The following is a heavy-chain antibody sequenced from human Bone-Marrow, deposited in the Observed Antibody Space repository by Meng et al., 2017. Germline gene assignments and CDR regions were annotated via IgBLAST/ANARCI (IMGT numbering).Heavy chain of an antibody. D-gene: IGHD4-11*01. CDR1: GYTFNNYY. V-gene: IGHV1-46*02. Sequence: QGEVVHSGAVVRKPWAAVKGYCKASGYTFNNYYMHWGRSAPGQGRQWMGIIDPSGGSTTYAQDFQGRVTMTRDPSTKTVYMELSSLRSEDTDTYYCTRATVSTRGFGYYFDFWGQGTLVTVSS. CDR2: IDPSGGST. J-gene: IGHJ4*02. CDR3: TRATVSTRGFGYYFDF.